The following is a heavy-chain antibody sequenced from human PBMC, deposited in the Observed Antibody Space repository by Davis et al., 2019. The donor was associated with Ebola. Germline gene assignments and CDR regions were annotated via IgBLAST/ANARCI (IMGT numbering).Heavy chain of an antibody. J-gene: IGHJ6*02. D-gene: IGHD3-16*01. CDR3: ALRDYYYGMDV. Sequence: SLKIPCAASGFTFRDYYMSWIRQAPWKGLEWVSYISRSGSTIYYADSVKGRFTISRDNAKNSLSLQMNSLRAEDTAVYYCALRDYYYGMDVWGQGTTVTVSS. CDR1: GFTFRDYY. CDR2: ISRSGSTI. V-gene: IGHV3-11*01.